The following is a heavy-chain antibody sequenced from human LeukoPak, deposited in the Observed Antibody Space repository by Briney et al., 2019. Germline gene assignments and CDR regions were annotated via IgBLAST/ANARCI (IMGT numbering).Heavy chain of an antibody. Sequence: GGPLRLSCAASGFTFSSYSMNWVRQAPGKGLEWVSSISSSSSYICYADSVRGRFTISRDNAKNSLYLQMNSLRAEDTAVYYCARENRDGYQIDYWGQGTLVTVSS. V-gene: IGHV3-21*01. CDR2: ISSSSSYI. CDR1: GFTFSSYS. J-gene: IGHJ4*02. D-gene: IGHD5-24*01. CDR3: ARENRDGYQIDY.